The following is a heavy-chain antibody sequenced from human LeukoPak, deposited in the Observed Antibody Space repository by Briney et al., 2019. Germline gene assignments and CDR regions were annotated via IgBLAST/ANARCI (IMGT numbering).Heavy chain of an antibody. CDR3: ARVSGGSDWYY. V-gene: IGHV1-2*02. Sequence: ASEKVSCKASGYTFTNYYLHWVRQAPVQGPEWMGWINPNSGDTKYAQRFQGRVTMTRDTSITTAYMELYNLGSDDTAVYYCARVSGGSDWYYWGQGALITVSS. D-gene: IGHD6-19*01. CDR1: GYTFTNYY. J-gene: IGHJ4*02. CDR2: INPNSGDT.